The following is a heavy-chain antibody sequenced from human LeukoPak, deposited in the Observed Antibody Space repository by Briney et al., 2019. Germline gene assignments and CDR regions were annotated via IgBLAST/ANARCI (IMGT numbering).Heavy chain of an antibody. Sequence: PGGSLRLSCAASGFTFDDYAMHWVRHAPGKGLEWVSGISWNSGSIGYADSVKGRFTISRDNAKNSLYLQMNSLRAEDTALYYCAKDRLYYYYGMDVWGQGTTVTVSS. CDR1: GFTFDDYA. CDR2: ISWNSGSI. CDR3: AKDRLYYYYGMDV. V-gene: IGHV3-9*01. J-gene: IGHJ6*02.